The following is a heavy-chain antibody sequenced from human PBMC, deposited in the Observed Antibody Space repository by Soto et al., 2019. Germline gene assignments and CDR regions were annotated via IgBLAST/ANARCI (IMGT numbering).Heavy chain of an antibody. V-gene: IGHV3-33*01. CDR2: IWYDGSNK. CDR3: ARDPRLYGDYAAGYFDL. J-gene: IGHJ2*01. CDR1: GFTFSSYG. Sequence: QVQLVESGGGVVQPGRSLRLSCAASGFTFSSYGMHWVRQAPGKGLEWVAVIWYDGSNKYYADSVKGRFTISRDNSKNTLDLQMNSLRAEDTAVYYCARDPRLYGDYAAGYFDLWGRGTLVTVSS. D-gene: IGHD4-17*01.